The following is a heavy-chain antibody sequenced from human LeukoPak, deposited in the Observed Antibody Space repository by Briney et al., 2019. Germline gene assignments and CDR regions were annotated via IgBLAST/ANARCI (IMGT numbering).Heavy chain of an antibody. CDR3: ASTYYYDSSGYYYY. CDR1: GFTFSSYA. D-gene: IGHD3-22*01. V-gene: IGHV3-23*01. Sequence: GGSLRLYCAASGFTFSSYAMSWVRQAPGKGLEWVSAISGSGGSTYYADSVKGRFTISRDNSKNTLYLQMNSLRAEDTAVYYCASTYYYDSSGYYYYWGQGTLVTVSS. J-gene: IGHJ4*02. CDR2: ISGSGGST.